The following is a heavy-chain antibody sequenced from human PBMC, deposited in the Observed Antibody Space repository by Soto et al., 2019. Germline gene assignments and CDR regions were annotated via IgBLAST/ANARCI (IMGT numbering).Heavy chain of an antibody. J-gene: IGHJ6*04. Sequence: PGGCLRHSCVDSGFTVRGKYRSCNSQAPGKGIERVTLIQSGGPTYYADSVKGRFTISRDTSENTLYLQMDSLSAEDTAVYYCARDDFLCDGGRCYGVLLDVWGKGTTLPVSS. V-gene: IGHV3-66*01. CDR3: ARDDFLCDGGRCYGVLLDV. CDR2: IQSGGPT. D-gene: IGHD2-15*01. CDR1: GFTVRGKY.